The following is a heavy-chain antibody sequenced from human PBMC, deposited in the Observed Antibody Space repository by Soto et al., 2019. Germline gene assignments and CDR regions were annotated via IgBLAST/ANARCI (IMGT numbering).Heavy chain of an antibody. CDR3: ATPPIPGPYYYYLGMDV. V-gene: IGHV3-23*01. J-gene: IGHJ6*02. CDR2: ISTTGGST. D-gene: IGHD2-21*01. Sequence: PGRCLRLSCAASGCRFSTYALSWVRLVPGKGLEWGSSISTTGGSTYYADSVKGRFTISRDNSKNTLYLQMNSLRAEDTAVYYSATPPIPGPYYYYLGMDVWYQGATVTASS. CDR1: GCRFSTYA.